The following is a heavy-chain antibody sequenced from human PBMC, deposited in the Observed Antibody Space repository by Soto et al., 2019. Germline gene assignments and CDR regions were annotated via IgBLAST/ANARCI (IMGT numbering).Heavy chain of an antibody. V-gene: IGHV3-23*01. J-gene: IGHJ5*02. CDR1: GFTFSRYA. CDR2: IGGDGGSI. CDR3: AKVGGFDP. D-gene: IGHD4-17*01. Sequence: PGGSLRLSCAASGFTFSRYAMSWVRQIPGKGLECVSAIGGDGGSIHYADSVKGRFTISRDNSKNMLYLQLNSLRAEDTAVYYCAKVGGFDPWGQGTLVTVSS.